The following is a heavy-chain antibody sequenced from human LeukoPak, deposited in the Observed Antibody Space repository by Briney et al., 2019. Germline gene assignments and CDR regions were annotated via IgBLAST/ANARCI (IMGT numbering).Heavy chain of an antibody. CDR2: ISSSSSYI. CDR1: GFTFSSYS. D-gene: IGHD3-16*01. J-gene: IGHJ4*02. V-gene: IGHV3-21*01. CDR3: ARDLLEGERYFDY. Sequence: GGPLRLSCAASGFTFSSYSMNWVRQAPGKGLEGVSSISSSSSYIYYADSVKGRFTISRDNAKNSLYLQMNSLRAEDTAVYYCARDLLEGERYFDYWGQGTLVTVSS.